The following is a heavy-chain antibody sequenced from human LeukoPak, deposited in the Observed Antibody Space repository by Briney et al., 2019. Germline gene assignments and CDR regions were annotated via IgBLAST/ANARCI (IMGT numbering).Heavy chain of an antibody. Sequence: TGGSLRLSCAASGFTFSDYYMSWIRQAPGKGLEWVSYISSGGTNILYADSVKGRFTISRDDAQSSLILQMNSLRAEDTAVFYCARGSRYGSGSHFDFWGQGTLVTVSS. CDR3: ARGSRYGSGSHFDF. V-gene: IGHV3-11*01. J-gene: IGHJ4*02. CDR1: GFTFSDYY. CDR2: ISSGGTNI. D-gene: IGHD3-10*01.